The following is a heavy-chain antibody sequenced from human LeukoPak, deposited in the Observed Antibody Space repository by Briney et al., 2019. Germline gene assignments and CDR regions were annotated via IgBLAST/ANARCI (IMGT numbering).Heavy chain of an antibody. V-gene: IGHV3-73*01. CDR1: GFTFSGSS. CDR3: TTSYSGNSWYDWFGP. D-gene: IGHD6-13*01. CDR2: IRTKANTYAT. Sequence: PGGSLRLSCAASGFTFSGSSIHWVRQASGKGLEWVGLIRTKANTYATAYAASVTGRFTISRGDSKTTSYLQMNSLKTEDTALYFCTTSYSGNSWYDWFGPWGQGTLVTVSS. J-gene: IGHJ5*02.